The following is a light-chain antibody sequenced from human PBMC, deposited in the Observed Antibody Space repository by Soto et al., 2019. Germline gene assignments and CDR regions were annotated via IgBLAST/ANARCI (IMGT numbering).Light chain of an antibody. CDR2: RND. V-gene: IGLV1-44*01. J-gene: IGLJ1*01. CDR3: AAWDDSLNGRV. Sequence: QSVLTQPPSASGTPGQRVTISCSGSSSNIGSNSVYWYQQLPGTAPKLLICRNDQRSSGVPDRFSGSKSGTSASLAISGLQSEDEADYYCAAWDDSLNGRVFGTGTKVTVL. CDR1: SSNIGSNS.